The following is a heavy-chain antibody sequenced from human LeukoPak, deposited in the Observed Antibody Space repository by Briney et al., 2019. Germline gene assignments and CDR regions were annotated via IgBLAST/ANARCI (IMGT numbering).Heavy chain of an antibody. V-gene: IGHV4-59*01. CDR2: IYYSGST. D-gene: IGHD1-14*01. Sequence: SETLSLTCTVSGGSISSYYWSWIRQPPGKGLEWIGYIYYSGSTNYNPSLKSRVTISVDTSKNQFSLKLSSVTPADTAVYYCARDIKRSRARWENLGFDPWGQGTLVTVSS. J-gene: IGHJ5*02. CDR1: GGSISSYY. CDR3: ARDIKRSRARWENLGFDP.